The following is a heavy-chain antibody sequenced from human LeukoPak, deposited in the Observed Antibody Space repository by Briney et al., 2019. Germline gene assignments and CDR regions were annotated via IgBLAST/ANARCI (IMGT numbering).Heavy chain of an antibody. CDR2: INYSRST. V-gene: IGHV4-31*03. CDR3: ARGLPYDSSGNYFDGFGR. J-gene: IGHJ4*02. CDR1: GGSISRGGYY. D-gene: IGHD3-22*01. Sequence: SETLSLTCTVSGGSISRGGYYWSWNRQHQGKGREWIRYINYSRSTYYNPPLKSRVTISVDTSKNQFSLKLNSVTAADTAVYYCARGLPYDSSGNYFDGFGRWGKGVLVS.